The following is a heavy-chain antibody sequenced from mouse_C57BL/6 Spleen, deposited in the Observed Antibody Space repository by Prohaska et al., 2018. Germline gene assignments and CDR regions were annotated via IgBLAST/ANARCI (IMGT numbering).Heavy chain of an antibody. D-gene: IGHD1-1*02. V-gene: IGHV11-2*01. CDR3: VRYGGNYGYFDV. CDR1: GFTFSGFW. J-gene: IGHJ1*03. Sequence: EVQLLETGGGLVQPGGSRGLSCEGSGFTFSGFWMSWVRQTPGKTLEWIGNINSDCSAINYAPSIKDRFTIFRDNDKSTLYLQMSNVRSEDTATYFSVRYGGNYGYFDVWGTGTTVTVSS. CDR2: INSDCSAI.